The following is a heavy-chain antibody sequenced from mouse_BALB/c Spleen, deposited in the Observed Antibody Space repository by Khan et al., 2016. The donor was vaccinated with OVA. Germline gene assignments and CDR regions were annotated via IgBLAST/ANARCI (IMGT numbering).Heavy chain of an antibody. CDR3: ARKNGSDFDY. V-gene: IGHV1-20*02. J-gene: IGHJ2*01. D-gene: IGHD1-1*01. CDR2: INPHIGET. Sequence: EVQLQQSGPELVKPGASVKISCKASGYSFTGYFMNWVMQSHGKSLEWIGRINPHIGETLYNQKFKGKATLTVDESSRTVHMELRRLASADSAVYYCARKNGSDFDYWGQGTTLTVAS. CDR1: GYSFTGYF.